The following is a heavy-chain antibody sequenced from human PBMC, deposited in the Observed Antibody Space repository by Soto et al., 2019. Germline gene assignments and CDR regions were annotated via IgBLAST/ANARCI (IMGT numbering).Heavy chain of an antibody. J-gene: IGHJ3*02. CDR1: GGFISSGDYY. V-gene: IGHV4-39*01. CDR3: TRHADNGNDRILAFEI. D-gene: IGHD1-1*01. CDR2: IYSTGTT. Sequence: PSETLSLTCTVSGGFISSGDYYWSWIRQPPGKGPEWIGSIYSTGTTYFNPSLRSRLTVSVDTSRNQLSLTLNSVSAADTAVYYCTRHADNGNDRILAFEIWGQGTMVTVSS.